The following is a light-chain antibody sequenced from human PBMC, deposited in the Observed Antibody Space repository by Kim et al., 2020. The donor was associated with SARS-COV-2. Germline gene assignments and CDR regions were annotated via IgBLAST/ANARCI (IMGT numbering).Light chain of an antibody. CDR1: QSISSF. CDR2: ASS. Sequence: ASVVDRVTITFRASQSISSFLNLYQQEPGKAPKLLIYASSSLQSGVPSRFSGNGSGTDFTLTISSLQPEDFATYYCPQSYSTPPYTFGQGTKLEI. V-gene: IGKV1-39*01. J-gene: IGKJ2*01. CDR3: PQSYSTPPYT.